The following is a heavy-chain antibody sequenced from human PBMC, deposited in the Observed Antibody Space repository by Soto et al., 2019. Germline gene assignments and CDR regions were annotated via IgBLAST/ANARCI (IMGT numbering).Heavy chain of an antibody. D-gene: IGHD2-21*02. CDR2: IKQDGSEK. CDR3: AREVYGGNSASAFDI. CDR1: GFTFSSYW. V-gene: IGHV3-7*03. J-gene: IGHJ3*02. Sequence: PGGSLRLSCAASGFTFSSYWMSWVRQAPGKGLEWVANIKQDGSEKYYVDSVKGRFTISRDNAKNSLYLQMNGLRAEDTAVYYCAREVYGGNSASAFDIWGQGTMVTVS.